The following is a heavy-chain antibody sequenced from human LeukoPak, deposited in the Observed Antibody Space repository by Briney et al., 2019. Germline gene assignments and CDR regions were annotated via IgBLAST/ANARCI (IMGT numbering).Heavy chain of an antibody. CDR2: INHSGST. V-gene: IGHV4-34*01. CDR3: ARSGYSYASDY. D-gene: IGHD5-18*01. J-gene: IGHJ4*02. Sequence: PSETLSLTCAVYGGSFSGYYWSWIRQPPGKGVEWIGEINHSGSTNYNPSLKSRVTISVDTSKNQFSLKLSSVTAADTAVYYCARSGYSYASDYWGQGTLVTVSS. CDR1: GGSFSGYY.